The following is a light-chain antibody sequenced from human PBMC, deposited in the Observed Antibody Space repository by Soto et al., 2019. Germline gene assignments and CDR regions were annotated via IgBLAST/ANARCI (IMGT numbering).Light chain of an antibody. CDR3: KSYAGSXTYV. CDR2: EVV. CDR1: KSDICVYDF. Sequence: QSLLTQPPSASGSPVQSVTISCTGTKSDICVYDFVSWYQHHPGKAPRLIIYEVVQRPSGVPDRFSGSKSGNTASLTGSGLQAADEADYFCKSYAGSXTYVFGRGTKVXV. V-gene: IGLV2-8*01. J-gene: IGLJ1*01.